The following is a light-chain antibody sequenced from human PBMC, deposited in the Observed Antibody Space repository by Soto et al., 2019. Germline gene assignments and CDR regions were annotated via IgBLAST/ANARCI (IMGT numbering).Light chain of an antibody. V-gene: IGKV3-15*01. CDR2: GSS. Sequence: EIVMTQSPATLSVSPGERATLSCRASQSLSNNFSWYHQKPGQAPRLLIYGSSTRATGIPARFSGSGSGTEFTLTISSLQSEDFAVYYCQHYNNWPPWTFGQGTKVEIK. CDR1: QSLSNN. CDR3: QHYNNWPPWT. J-gene: IGKJ1*01.